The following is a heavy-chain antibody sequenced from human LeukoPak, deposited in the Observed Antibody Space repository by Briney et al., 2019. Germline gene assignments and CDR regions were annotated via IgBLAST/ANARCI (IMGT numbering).Heavy chain of an antibody. CDR3: ARDGGSESYALDY. D-gene: IGHD3-10*01. CDR1: GFTFSNAW. CDR2: ISDSGGDK. V-gene: IGHV3-30*02. J-gene: IGHJ4*02. Sequence: GGSLRLSCAASGFTFSNAWMSWVRQAPGKGLEWVAFISDSGGDKCFGDSVKGRVTISTDKSKNTVNLQMSSLRVEDTAVYYCARDGGSESYALDYWGQETLVTVST.